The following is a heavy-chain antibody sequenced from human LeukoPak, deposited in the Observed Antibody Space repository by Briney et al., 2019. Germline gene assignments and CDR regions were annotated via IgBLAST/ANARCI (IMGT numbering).Heavy chain of an antibody. V-gene: IGHV3-7*01. Sequence: PGGSLRLSCAASGFTFRDYSDYWMSWVRQAPGKGLEWVANIKQVGSEKYYVDSVKGRFTIPRDNAKNSLFLQMNSLRAEDTAVYYCARVGRYSYAHNSWGQGTLVTVSS. CDR3: ARVGRYSYAHNS. CDR2: IKQVGSEK. CDR1: GFTFRDYSDYW. J-gene: IGHJ4*02. D-gene: IGHD5-18*01.